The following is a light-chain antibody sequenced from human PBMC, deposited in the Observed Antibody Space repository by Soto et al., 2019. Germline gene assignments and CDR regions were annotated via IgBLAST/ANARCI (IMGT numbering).Light chain of an antibody. V-gene: IGKV3-11*01. Sequence: EIVLTQSPATLSLSPGESATLSCRASQSISTFLAWYQQKPGQPPRLLIYDTSNRAPGVPARFSGSGSGTDFTLTISSLEPEDFAVYYCQERTNWPLTFGGGTKVEIK. CDR2: DTS. CDR3: QERTNWPLT. J-gene: IGKJ4*01. CDR1: QSISTF.